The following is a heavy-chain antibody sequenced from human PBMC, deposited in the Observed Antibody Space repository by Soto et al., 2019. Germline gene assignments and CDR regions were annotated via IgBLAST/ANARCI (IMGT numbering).Heavy chain of an antibody. D-gene: IGHD3-3*01. CDR2: IIPIFGTA. V-gene: IGHV1-69*12. CDR1: GGTFSSYA. CDR3: ARVPYDFWSGYYYYYGMDV. Sequence: QVQLVQSGAEVKKPGSSVKVSCKASGGTFSSYAISWVRQAPGQGLEWMGGIIPIFGTANYAQKFQGRVTIIADESTSTAYMELSSLRSEDTAVYYCARVPYDFWSGYYYYYGMDVWGQGTTVTVSS. J-gene: IGHJ6*02.